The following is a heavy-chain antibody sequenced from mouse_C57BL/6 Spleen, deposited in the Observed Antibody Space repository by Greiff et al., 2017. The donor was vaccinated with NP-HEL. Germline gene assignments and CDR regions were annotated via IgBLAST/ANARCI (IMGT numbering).Heavy chain of an antibody. CDR1: GYTFTSYW. D-gene: IGHD2-4*01. CDR2: IDPSDSET. CDR3: ARSSLYDYDAYYAMDY. J-gene: IGHJ4*01. Sequence: VQLQQPGAELVRPGSSVKLSCKASGYTFTSYWMHWVKQRPIQGLEWIGNIDPSDSETHYNQKFKDKATLTVDKSSSTAYMQLSSLTSEDSAVYYCARSSLYDYDAYYAMDYWGQGTSVTVSS. V-gene: IGHV1-52*01.